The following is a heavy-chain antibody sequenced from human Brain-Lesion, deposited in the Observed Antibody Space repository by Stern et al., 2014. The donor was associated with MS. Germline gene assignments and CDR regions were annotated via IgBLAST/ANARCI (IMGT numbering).Heavy chain of an antibody. Sequence: EVQLEESGAEVKKPGESLKISCEASGYLFDDYWIGWVRQMSGRGLELVAIIFPRDSNTRYSPSVQGQVTISPDKTITTAYSQGSSLKASAPAMFYCARSPATPSGYDRFDYWGQGALVTVSS. D-gene: IGHD5-12*01. J-gene: IGHJ4*02. V-gene: IGHV5-51*03. CDR1: GYLFDDYW. CDR3: ARSPATPSGYDRFDY. CDR2: IFPRDSNT.